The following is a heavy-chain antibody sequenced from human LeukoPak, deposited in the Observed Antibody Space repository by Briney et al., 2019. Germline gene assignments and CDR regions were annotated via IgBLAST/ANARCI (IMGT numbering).Heavy chain of an antibody. CDR3: ATPLDYYDSSGYHQGGD. CDR2: ISSSSDYI. D-gene: IGHD3-22*01. V-gene: IGHV3-21*04. Sequence: GGSLRLSCAASGFTFSSYSMNWVRQAPGKGLEWIASISSSSDYIYYADSVKGRFTISRDNAKDSLYLQMNSLRAEDTAVYYCATPLDYYDSSGYHQGGDWGQGTLVTVSS. CDR1: GFTFSSYS. J-gene: IGHJ4*02.